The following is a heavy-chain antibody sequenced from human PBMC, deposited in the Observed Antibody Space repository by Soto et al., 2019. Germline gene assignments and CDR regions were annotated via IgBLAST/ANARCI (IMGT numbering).Heavy chain of an antibody. V-gene: IGHV4-39*01. CDR2: IYFSGST. D-gene: IGHD3-22*01. J-gene: IGHJ6*02. CDR3: ARRLYYDSSGFEGGGMDV. Sequence: SETLSLTCTVSGGSICSSSYYWGWRSEPPGKGLEWIGSIYFSGSTYYNPSLKSRVTISVDTSKNQFSLKLSSVTAADTAVYYCARRLYYDSSGFEGGGMDVWGQGTTVT. CDR1: GGSICSSSYY.